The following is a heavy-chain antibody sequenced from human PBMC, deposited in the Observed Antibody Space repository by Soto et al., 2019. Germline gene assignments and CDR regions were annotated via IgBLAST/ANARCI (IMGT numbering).Heavy chain of an antibody. V-gene: IGHV3-30*18. CDR2: ISYDGSNQ. Sequence: LRLSCAASGFTFNNYGMHWVRQAPDKGLEWVALISYDGSNQYYADSVKGRFTISRDNSKNTLFLQMNSLRADDTAVYYCAKDQASGQGSFDSWGQGTLVTVSS. CDR1: GFTFNNYG. CDR3: AKDQASGQGSFDS. J-gene: IGHJ4*02.